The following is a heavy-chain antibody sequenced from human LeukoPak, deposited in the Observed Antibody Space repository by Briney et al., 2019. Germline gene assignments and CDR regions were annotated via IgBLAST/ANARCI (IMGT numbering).Heavy chain of an antibody. J-gene: IGHJ5*02. Sequence: PSETLSLTCTVSGYSISSGYYWGWIRQPPGKGLEWIGSIYHSGSAYYNPSLKSRVTISVDTSKNQFSLKLSSVTAADTALYYCASHYYYGAGSYYNRWFDPWGQGTLVTVSS. CDR2: IYHSGSA. CDR3: ASHYYYGAGSYYNRWFDP. CDR1: GYSISSGYY. V-gene: IGHV4-38-2*02. D-gene: IGHD3-10*01.